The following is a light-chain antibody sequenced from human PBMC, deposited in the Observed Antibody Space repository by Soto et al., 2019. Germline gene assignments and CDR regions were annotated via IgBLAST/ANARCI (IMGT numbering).Light chain of an antibody. J-gene: IGLJ2*01. Sequence: QSALTQPPSVSGSLGQSGTISCTGISSDVGGYNYVSWYQQHPNKAPKLMIYDVSKRPSGVPDRFSGSKSGNTAALTISGLQADDEADYNCCSYAGSFNRRFGGGTKVTVL. CDR2: DVS. CDR1: SSDVGGYNY. V-gene: IGLV2-11*01. CDR3: CSYAGSFNRR.